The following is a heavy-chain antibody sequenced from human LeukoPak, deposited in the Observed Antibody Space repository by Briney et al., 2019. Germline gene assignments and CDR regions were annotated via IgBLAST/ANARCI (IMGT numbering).Heavy chain of an antibody. J-gene: IGHJ3*02. CDR1: GFTVSSNY. CDR3: ARVYRYYDSSGPAAFDI. V-gene: IGHV3-53*04. D-gene: IGHD3-22*01. Sequence: GGSLRLSCAASGFTVSSNYMSWVRQAPGKGLEWASVIYSGGSTYYADSVKGRFTISRHNSKNTLYLQMNSLRAEDTAVYYCARVYRYYDSSGPAAFDIWGQGTMVTVSS. CDR2: IYSGGST.